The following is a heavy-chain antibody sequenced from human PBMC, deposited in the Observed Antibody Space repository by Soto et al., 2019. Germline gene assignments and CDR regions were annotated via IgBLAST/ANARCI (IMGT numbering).Heavy chain of an antibody. CDR3: EKDRMKINTIVNGLDT. D-gene: IGHD3-22*01. J-gene: IGHJ4*02. V-gene: IGHV3-30*18. CDR1: GCTFSSYG. CDR2: ISYDGSNK. Sequence: WVSXRLSCSSSGCTFSSYGIHWFRHAPGKGLEWVAVISYDGSNKYYADSVNGRFNISRDNSKNTLYLQMNSLRAEDTAVYYCEKDRMKINTIVNGLDTWGQGTLVTVSS.